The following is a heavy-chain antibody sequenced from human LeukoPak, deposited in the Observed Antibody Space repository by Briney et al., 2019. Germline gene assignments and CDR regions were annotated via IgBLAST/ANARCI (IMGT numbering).Heavy chain of an antibody. CDR1: GGTFSSYA. Sequence: SVKVSCKASGGTFSSYAISWVRQAPGQGLEWMGGIIPIFGTANSAQKSQGRVTITADESTSTAYMELSSLRSEDTAVYYCARVRYCSSTSCYPGRPIFDYWGQGTLVTVSS. J-gene: IGHJ4*02. CDR2: IIPIFGTA. V-gene: IGHV1-69*13. CDR3: ARVRYCSSTSCYPGRPIFDY. D-gene: IGHD2-2*01.